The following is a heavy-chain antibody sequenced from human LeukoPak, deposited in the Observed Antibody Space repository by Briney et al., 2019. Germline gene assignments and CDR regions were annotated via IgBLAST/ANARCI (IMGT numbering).Heavy chain of an antibody. J-gene: IGHJ4*02. V-gene: IGHV4-59*01. CDR2: IHNSGST. CDR1: GGSITEYY. CDR3: AKYGLYSFDS. D-gene: IGHD4-17*01. Sequence: SETLSLTCTVSGGSITEYYWSWIRQPPGKGLQWIGYIHNSGSTNSNPSLKSRVTMSVDTSKNQFFLKLASVTAADKAVYYCAKYGLYSFDSWGQATLVTVSP.